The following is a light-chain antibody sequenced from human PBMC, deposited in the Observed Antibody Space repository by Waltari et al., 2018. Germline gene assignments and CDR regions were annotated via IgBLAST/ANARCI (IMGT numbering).Light chain of an antibody. CDR3: QQYYIAPWT. V-gene: IGKV4-1*01. CDR2: WAS. Sequence: DVVMTQSPDSLAVSLGERATINCKSNQSGSCSPDKKNYLDWFQQKPGQPPKLLIYWASTRESGVPDRFTGSGSGTDFTLTINSLQAEDVAVYYCQQYYIAPWTFGQGSKVEIK. J-gene: IGKJ1*01. CDR1: QSGSCSPDKKNY.